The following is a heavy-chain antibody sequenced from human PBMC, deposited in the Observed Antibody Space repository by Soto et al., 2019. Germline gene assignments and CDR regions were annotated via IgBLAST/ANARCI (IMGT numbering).Heavy chain of an antibody. CDR1: GFTFSSYA. CDR2: LSGSGVST. V-gene: IGHV3-23*01. D-gene: IGHD3-22*01. J-gene: IGHJ6*02. CDR3: AKGGGSKDYYDTSGYYLYYYYAMDV. Sequence: EVQLLESGGGLVQPGGSLRLSCAASGFTFSSYAMTWVRQAPGKGLEWVSALSGSGVSTYYADSVKGRFNMSRDNSKNTLYLEMNSLKAEDTAVYYCAKGGGSKDYYDTSGYYLYYYYAMDVWGQGTTVTVSS.